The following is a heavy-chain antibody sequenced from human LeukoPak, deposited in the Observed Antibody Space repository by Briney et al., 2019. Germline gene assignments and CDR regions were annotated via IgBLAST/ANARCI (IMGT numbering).Heavy chain of an antibody. CDR1: GYTFTSYG. V-gene: IGHV1-8*03. Sequence: ASVKVSCKASGYTFTSYGISWVRQAPGQGLEWMGWMNPNSGNTGYAQKFQGRVTITRNTSISTAYMELSSLRSEDTAVYYCSFSSVYAFDIWGQGTMVTVSS. J-gene: IGHJ3*02. CDR2: MNPNSGNT. CDR3: SFSSVYAFDI. D-gene: IGHD2-8*01.